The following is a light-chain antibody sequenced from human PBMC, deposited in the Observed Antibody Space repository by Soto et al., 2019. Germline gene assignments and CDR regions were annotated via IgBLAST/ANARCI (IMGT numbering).Light chain of an antibody. Sequence: IQMTQSPSSLSAIAGDRVTIACRASQDIGNDLGWYQQMPGKAPKLLIFAASTLQSGVSSRFSGSGSGTHFTLTIGNLQPEDAATYYCLHDHTYPWTFGQGTKVDI. J-gene: IGKJ1*01. CDR2: AAS. V-gene: IGKV1-6*01. CDR1: QDIGND. CDR3: LHDHTYPWT.